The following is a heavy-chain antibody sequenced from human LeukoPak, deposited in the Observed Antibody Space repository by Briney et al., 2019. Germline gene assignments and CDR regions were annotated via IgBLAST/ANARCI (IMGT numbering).Heavy chain of an antibody. CDR1: GFTFSSYW. J-gene: IGHJ4*02. V-gene: IGHV3-7*01. CDR2: IKQDGSEK. D-gene: IGHD3-22*01. CDR3: ARRAGDYSHPYDY. Sequence: GGSLRLSCAASGFTFSSYWMSWVRQAPGKGLEWVANIKQDGSEKSYVDSVKGRFAISRDNAKNSLYLQMNSLRVEDTAVYYCARRAGDYSHPYDYWGQGILVTVSS.